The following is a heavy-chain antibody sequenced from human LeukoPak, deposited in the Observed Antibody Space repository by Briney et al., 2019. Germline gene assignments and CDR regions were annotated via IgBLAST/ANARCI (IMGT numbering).Heavy chain of an antibody. CDR2: ISYDGSNK. D-gene: IGHD3-16*01. V-gene: IGHV3-30*18. J-gene: IGHJ6*02. CDR1: GFTFSSYG. CDR3: AKEGGSARGYYYYGMDV. Sequence: GESLRHSRAAPGFTFSSYGMHWVRQDPRKGLEWVAVISYDGSNKYYADSVKGRFTISRDNSKNTLYLQMNSLRAEDTAVYYCAKEGGSARGYYYYGMDVWGQGTTVTVSS.